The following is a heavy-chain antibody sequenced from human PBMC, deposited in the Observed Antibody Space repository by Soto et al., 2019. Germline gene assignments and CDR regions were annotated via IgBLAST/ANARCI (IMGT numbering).Heavy chain of an antibody. Sequence: QVQLVQSGAEVKKPGASVKVSCKASGYTFTGYYMHWVRQAPGQGLEWMGWINPNSGGTNYAQKFQGWVTMTRDTSISTAYMELSRLRSDDTAVYYCAREKGPIVGATTLFYFDHWGQGTLVTVSS. CDR1: GYTFTGYY. V-gene: IGHV1-2*04. CDR2: INPNSGGT. J-gene: IGHJ4*02. CDR3: AREKGPIVGATTLFYFDH. D-gene: IGHD1-26*01.